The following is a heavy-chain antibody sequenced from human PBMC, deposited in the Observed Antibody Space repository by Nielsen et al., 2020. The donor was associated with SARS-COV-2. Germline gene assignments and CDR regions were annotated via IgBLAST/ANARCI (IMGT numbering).Heavy chain of an antibody. D-gene: IGHD6-19*01. J-gene: IGHJ5*02. CDR3: ARDGGSGWYEDWFDP. CDR1: GFTFSTYA. V-gene: IGHV3-21*04. Sequence: ESLNLSCAASGFTFSTYAMNWVRQAPGTGLEWVSSIGTSSRYIYYADSVQGRFTISRDDAKNSLYLQMDRLRAEDTAKYYCARDGGSGWYEDWFDPWGQGTLVTVSS. CDR2: IGTSSRYI.